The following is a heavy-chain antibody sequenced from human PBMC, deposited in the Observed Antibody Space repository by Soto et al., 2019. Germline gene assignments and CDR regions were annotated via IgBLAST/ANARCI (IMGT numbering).Heavy chain of an antibody. CDR3: ARTLRFLEWRPVDY. CDR1: GFTFSSYS. CDR2: ISSSSSYI. J-gene: IGHJ4*02. D-gene: IGHD3-3*01. Sequence: GGSLRLSCAASGFTFSSYSMNWVRQAPGKGLEWVSSISSSSSYIYYADSVKGRFTISRDNAKNSLYLQMNSLRAEDTAVYYCARTLRFLEWRPVDYWGQGTLVTVSS. V-gene: IGHV3-21*01.